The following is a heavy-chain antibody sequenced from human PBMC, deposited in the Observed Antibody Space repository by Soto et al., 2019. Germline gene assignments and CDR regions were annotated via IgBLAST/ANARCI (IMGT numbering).Heavy chain of an antibody. CDR1: GGYISSSSYY. Sequence: TSETLSLTCTVSGGYISSSSYYWGWIRQPPGKGLEWIGSIYYSGSTYYNPSLKSRVTISVDTSKNQFSLKLSSVTAADTAVYYCARHVASYCTNGVCYGLYFDYWGQGTLVTVSS. V-gene: IGHV4-39*01. D-gene: IGHD2-8*01. J-gene: IGHJ4*02. CDR2: IYYSGST. CDR3: ARHVASYCTNGVCYGLYFDY.